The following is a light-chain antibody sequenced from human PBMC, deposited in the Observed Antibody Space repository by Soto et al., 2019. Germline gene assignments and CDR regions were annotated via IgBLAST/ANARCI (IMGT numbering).Light chain of an antibody. CDR1: QSVSSS. Sequence: EIVITQSPATLSLSPGERATLPCRASQSVSSSLAWYRQRPGQAPRPLIYDASHRDTGIQARFFGSGAGAACTPTIISRQQEDGALTYCRQRSDWTITFGQGTRLEIK. V-gene: IGKV3-11*01. J-gene: IGKJ5*01. CDR2: DAS. CDR3: RQRSDWTIT.